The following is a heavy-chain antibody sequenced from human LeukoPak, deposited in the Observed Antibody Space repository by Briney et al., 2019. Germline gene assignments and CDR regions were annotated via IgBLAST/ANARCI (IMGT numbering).Heavy chain of an antibody. CDR1: GFTSSDYT. CDR2: ISVSDDST. J-gene: IGHJ4*02. CDR3: AKDRYCSSTNCPYDY. Sequence: PGGSLRLSCAASGFTSSDYTMNWVRQAPGKGLEWVSGISVSDDSTYYADSVKGRFTMSRDNSNNMLYLQMNSRRAEDTAVYYCAKDRYCSSTNCPYDYWGQGTLVTVSS. V-gene: IGHV3-23*01. D-gene: IGHD2-2*01.